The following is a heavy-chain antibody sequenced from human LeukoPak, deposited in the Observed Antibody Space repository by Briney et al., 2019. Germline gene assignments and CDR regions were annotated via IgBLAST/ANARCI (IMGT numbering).Heavy chain of an antibody. V-gene: IGHV4-39*07. Sequence: SETLSLTCSVSGVSLSSSSYYWAWIRQPPGKGLEWIANVYFSGSSYYSRSLKSRVTISIDTSKNQFSLTLNSVTAADTAVYYCAREVKYYYGSGIYTDYMDVWGKGTTVTISS. D-gene: IGHD3-10*01. CDR1: GVSLSSSSYY. CDR2: VYFSGSS. J-gene: IGHJ6*03. CDR3: AREVKYYYGSGIYTDYMDV.